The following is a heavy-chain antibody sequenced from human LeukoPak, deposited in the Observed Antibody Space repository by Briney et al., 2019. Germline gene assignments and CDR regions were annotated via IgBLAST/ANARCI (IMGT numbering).Heavy chain of an antibody. CDR1: GYTFTGYY. CDR3: ARRQPLWWYRTLYKDDAFDI. Sequence: WASVTVSCKASGYTFTGYYMHWVRQAPGQGLEWMGWINPNSGGTNYAQKFQGRVTMTRDTSISTAYMELSRLRSDDTAVYYCARRQPLWWYRTLYKDDAFDIWGQGTMVTVSS. J-gene: IGHJ3*02. CDR2: INPNSGGT. V-gene: IGHV1-2*02. D-gene: IGHD2-21*01.